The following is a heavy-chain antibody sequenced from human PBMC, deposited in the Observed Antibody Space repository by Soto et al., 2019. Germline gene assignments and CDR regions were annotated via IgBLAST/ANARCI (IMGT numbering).Heavy chain of an antibody. CDR3: AKGVTMVRGVILDWFDP. D-gene: IGHD3-10*01. CDR2: ISYDGSNK. Sequence: QVQLVESGGGVVQPGRSLRLSCAASGFTFSSYGMHWVHQAPGKGLEWVAVISYDGSNKYYADSVKGRFTISRDNSKNTLYLQMNSLRAEDTAVYYCAKGVTMVRGVILDWFDPWGQGTLVTVSS. CDR1: GFTFSSYG. J-gene: IGHJ5*02. V-gene: IGHV3-30*18.